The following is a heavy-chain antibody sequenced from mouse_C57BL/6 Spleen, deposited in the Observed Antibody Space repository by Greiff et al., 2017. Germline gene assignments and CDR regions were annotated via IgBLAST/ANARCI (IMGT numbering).Heavy chain of an antibody. CDR1: GYTFTSYW. CDR2: IYPGNSDT. CDR3: TRNYGSSHWYFDG. V-gene: IGHV1-5*01. J-gene: IGHJ1*03. Sequence: VQLQQSGTVLARPGASVKMSCKTSGYTFTSYWMHWVKQRPGQGLEWIGAIYPGNSDTSYNQKFKGKAKLTAVTSASTAYMELSSLTNEDSAVYYCTRNYGSSHWYFDGWGTGTTVTVSS. D-gene: IGHD1-1*01.